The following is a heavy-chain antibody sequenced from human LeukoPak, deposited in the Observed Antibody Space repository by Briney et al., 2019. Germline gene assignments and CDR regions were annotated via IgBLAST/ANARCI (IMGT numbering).Heavy chain of an antibody. D-gene: IGHD2-2*01. CDR3: ARVAIAYFSIVPAARRGWFDP. CDR1: GYTFTGYA. J-gene: IGHJ5*02. Sequence: ASVKVSCKASGYTFTGYAISWVRQAPGQGLEWMGWVSAYNGATNYAQNFQDRVTMITDTPTTTAYMELSSLRSEDTAVYYCARVAIAYFSIVPAARRGWFDPWGQGTLVTVSS. CDR2: VSAYNGAT. V-gene: IGHV1-18*01.